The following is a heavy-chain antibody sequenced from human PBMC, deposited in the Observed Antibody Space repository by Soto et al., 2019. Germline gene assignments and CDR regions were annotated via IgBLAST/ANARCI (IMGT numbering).Heavy chain of an antibody. CDR2: INHSGST. V-gene: IGHV4-61*08. Sequence: SETLSLTCTVSGGSISSGGYYWSWIRQHPGKGLEWIGYINHSGSTNYNPSLKSRVTISVDTSKNQFSLKLSSVTAADTAVYYCARVSCSPGAQDYYYYMDVWGKGTTVTVSS. D-gene: IGHD3-10*02. J-gene: IGHJ6*03. CDR3: ARVSCSPGAQDYYYYMDV. CDR1: GGSISSGGYY.